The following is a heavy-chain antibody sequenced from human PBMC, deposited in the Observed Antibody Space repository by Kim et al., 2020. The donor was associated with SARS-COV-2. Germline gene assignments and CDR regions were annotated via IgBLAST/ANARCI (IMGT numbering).Heavy chain of an antibody. V-gene: IGHV4-39*01. J-gene: IGHJ4*02. CDR3: AIRASSWSFDS. CDR1: GASISSSSYY. CDR2: VYYIGTS. Sequence: SETLSLTCTVSGASISSSSYYWDWIRQSPGKGLEWIASVYYIGTSYYNPSLESRATISVDTSKNQFSLYLRSVTAADTSVYYCAIRASSWSFDSWGQGALVTVSS.